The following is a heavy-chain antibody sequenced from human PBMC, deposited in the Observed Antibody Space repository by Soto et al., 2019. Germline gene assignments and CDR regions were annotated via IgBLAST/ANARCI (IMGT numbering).Heavy chain of an antibody. V-gene: IGHV1-2*04. Sequence: ASVKVSCKASGYTFTGYYMHWVRQAPGQGLEWMGWINPNSGGTNYAQKFQGWVTMTRDTSISTAYMELSRLRSDDTAVYYCARGGIAARPRYYYYMDVWGKGTTVTVSS. CDR2: INPNSGGT. D-gene: IGHD6-6*01. J-gene: IGHJ6*03. CDR1: GYTFTGYY. CDR3: ARGGIAARPRYYYYMDV.